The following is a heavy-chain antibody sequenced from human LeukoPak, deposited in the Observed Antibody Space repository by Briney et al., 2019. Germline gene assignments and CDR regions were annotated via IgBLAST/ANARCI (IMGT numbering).Heavy chain of an antibody. J-gene: IGHJ1*01. CDR3: AREGQYGDYAHFQH. CDR2: ISAYNGNT. V-gene: IGHV1-18*01. Sequence: ASVKVSCKASGYTFTSYGISWVRQAPGQGLEWMGWISAYNGNTNYEQNLQGRVTMTTDTSTSTAYMELRSLRSDDTAVYYCAREGQYGDYAHFQHWGQGTLVTVSS. CDR1: GYTFTSYG. D-gene: IGHD4-17*01.